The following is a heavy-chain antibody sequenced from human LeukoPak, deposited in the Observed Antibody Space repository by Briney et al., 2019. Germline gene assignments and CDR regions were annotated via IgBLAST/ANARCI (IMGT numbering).Heavy chain of an antibody. CDR3: ARIRDHYGDYGGFDY. CDR2: IYYSGST. CDR1: GGSISSGSYY. V-gene: IGHV4-61*01. D-gene: IGHD4-17*01. J-gene: IGHJ4*02. Sequence: PSETLSLTCTVSGGSISSGSYYWSWIRQPPGKGLEWIGYIYYSGSTNYNPSLKSRVTISVDTSKNQFSLKLSSVTAADTAVYYCARIRDHYGDYGGFDYWGQGTLVTVSS.